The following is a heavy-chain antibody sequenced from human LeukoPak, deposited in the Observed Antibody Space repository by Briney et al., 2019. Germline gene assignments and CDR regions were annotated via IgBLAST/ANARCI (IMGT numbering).Heavy chain of an antibody. CDR2: ISSSGSTI. Sequence: GGSLRLSCAASGFTFSDYYMSWIRQAPGKGLEWVSYISSSGSTIYYADSVKGRFTISRDNAKNSLYLQMNSLRAEDTAVYYCARGVVTMVRGVISNGWFDLWGQGTLVTVSS. CDR3: ARGVVTMVRGVISNGWFDL. V-gene: IGHV3-11*01. J-gene: IGHJ5*02. CDR1: GFTFSDYY. D-gene: IGHD3-10*01.